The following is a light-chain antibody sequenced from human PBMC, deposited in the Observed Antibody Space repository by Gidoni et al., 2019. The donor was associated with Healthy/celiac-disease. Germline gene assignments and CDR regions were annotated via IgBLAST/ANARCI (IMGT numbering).Light chain of an antibody. J-gene: IGKJ3*01. CDR3: QQRSNGPIFT. CDR2: DAS. CDR1: QNVSSY. V-gene: IGKV3-11*01. Sequence: EIVLTQSPAPLSLSPGERATLSCRASQNVSSYLAWYQQKPGQAPRLLIYDASNRATGIPARVSGSGSWTDFTLTISSLEPEDFAVYYCQQRSNGPIFTFGPXTKVDIK.